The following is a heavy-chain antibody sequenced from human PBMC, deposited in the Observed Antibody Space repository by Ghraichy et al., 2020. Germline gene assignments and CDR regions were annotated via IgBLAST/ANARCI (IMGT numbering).Heavy chain of an antibody. CDR2: IYSGGST. CDR3: ASLAQYSSGWYNRAAFDI. CDR1: GFTVSSNY. D-gene: IGHD6-19*01. Sequence: GGSLRLSCAASGFTVSSNYMSWVRQAPGKGLEWVSVIYSGGSTYYADSVKGRFTISRDNSKNTLYLQMNSLEAEDTAVYYCASLAQYSSGWYNRAAFDIWGQGTMVTVSS. V-gene: IGHV3-66*02. J-gene: IGHJ3*02.